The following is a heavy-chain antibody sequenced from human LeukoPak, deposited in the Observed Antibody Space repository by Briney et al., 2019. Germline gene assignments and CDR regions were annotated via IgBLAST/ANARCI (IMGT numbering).Heavy chain of an antibody. J-gene: IGHJ6*03. Sequence: ASVKVSCKASGGTFNSHAISWVRQAPGQGLEWMGGIIPIFGIANYAQKFQGRVTITADESTSTAYMELSSLRSEDTAVYYCARAPYSSGGSTNYYYYYYMDVWDKGTTVTVSS. CDR3: ARAPYSSGGSTNYYYYYYMDV. D-gene: IGHD6-19*01. CDR2: IIPIFGIA. CDR1: GGTFNSHA. V-gene: IGHV1-69*13.